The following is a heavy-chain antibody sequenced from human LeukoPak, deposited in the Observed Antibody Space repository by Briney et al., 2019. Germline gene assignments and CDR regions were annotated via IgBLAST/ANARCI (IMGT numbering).Heavy chain of an antibody. Sequence: PGGSLRLSCAASGFTFSSYGMSWVRQAPGKGLEWVSAISGSGGSTYYADSVKGRFTISRDNSKNTLYLQMNSLRAEDTAVYYCAGSGCSSTSCYSDYFDYWGQGTLVTVSS. CDR3: AGSGCSSTSCYSDYFDY. CDR2: ISGSGGST. D-gene: IGHD2-2*01. J-gene: IGHJ4*02. V-gene: IGHV3-23*01. CDR1: GFTFSSYG.